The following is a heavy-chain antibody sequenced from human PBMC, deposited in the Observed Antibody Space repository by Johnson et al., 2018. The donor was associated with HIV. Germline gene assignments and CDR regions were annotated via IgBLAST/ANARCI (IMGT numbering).Heavy chain of an antibody. Sequence: VQLVESGGGLVQPGGSLRLSCAASGFTFSSYWMSWVRQTPGKGLEWVANIKQDGSEKYYVASVKGRFTISRDNAKNSLYLQMNSLSAEDTAVYYCARDTSGEGRAFDIWGQGTMVAVSS. CDR1: GFTFSSYW. J-gene: IGHJ3*02. CDR3: ARDTSGEGRAFDI. D-gene: IGHD3-10*01. CDR2: IKQDGSEK. V-gene: IGHV3-7*01.